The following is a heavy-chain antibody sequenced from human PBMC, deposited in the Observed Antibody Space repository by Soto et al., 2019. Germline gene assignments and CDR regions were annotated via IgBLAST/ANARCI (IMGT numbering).Heavy chain of an antibody. V-gene: IGHV3-21*01. Sequence: VGSLRLSCAASGFTFSSYSMNWVRQAPGKGLEWVSSISSSSSYIYYADSVKGRFTISRDNAKNSLCLQMNSLRAEDTAVYYCARDSSPSLGPPQYYYYGMDVWGQGTTVTVSS. CDR3: ARDSSPSLGPPQYYYYGMDV. CDR2: ISSSSSYI. CDR1: GFTFSSYS. J-gene: IGHJ6*02.